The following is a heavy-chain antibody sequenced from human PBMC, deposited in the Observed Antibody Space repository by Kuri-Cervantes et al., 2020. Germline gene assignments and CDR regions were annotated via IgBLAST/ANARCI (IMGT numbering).Heavy chain of an antibody. D-gene: IGHD3-10*01. CDR3: ARNYGSGSYYNWFDP. J-gene: IGHJ5*02. Sequence: ETLSLTCAASGFTFSSYWMSWVRQAPGKGLEWVSSISSSSSYIYYADSVKGRFTISRDNAKNSLYLQMNSLRAEDTAVYYCARNYGSGSYYNWFDPWGQGTLVTVSS. V-gene: IGHV3-21*01. CDR2: ISSSSSYI. CDR1: GFTFSSYW.